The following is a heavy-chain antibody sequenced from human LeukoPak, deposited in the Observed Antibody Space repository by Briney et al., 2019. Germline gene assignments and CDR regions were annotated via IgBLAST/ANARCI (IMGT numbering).Heavy chain of an antibody. V-gene: IGHV4-59*12. D-gene: IGHD5-12*01. CDR2: IYNGGTT. J-gene: IGHJ4*02. CDR1: GGSISSYY. Sequence: SETLSLTCTVSGGSISSYYWSWIRQPPGKGLEWIGYIYNGGTTNYNPSLKSRVTISVDTSKNQFSLKLSSVTAADTAVYYCARVGENSGYDFFDYWGQGTLVTVSS. CDR3: ARVGENSGYDFFDY.